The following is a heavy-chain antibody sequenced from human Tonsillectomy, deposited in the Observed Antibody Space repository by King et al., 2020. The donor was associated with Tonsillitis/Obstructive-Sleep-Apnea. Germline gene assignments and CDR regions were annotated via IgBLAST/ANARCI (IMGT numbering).Heavy chain of an antibody. Sequence: VQLVESGGGVVQPGRSLRLSCAASGFTFSTYGMHWVRQAPGKGLEWVAVIWYDGSNKYYADSVKGRFTISRDNSKNTLYLQMNSLRAEDTAVYYCARDREDTHNWFDTWGQGTLVTVSS. D-gene: IGHD1-26*01. V-gene: IGHV3-33*01. CDR3: ARDREDTHNWFDT. CDR2: IWYDGSNK. J-gene: IGHJ5*02. CDR1: GFTFSTYG.